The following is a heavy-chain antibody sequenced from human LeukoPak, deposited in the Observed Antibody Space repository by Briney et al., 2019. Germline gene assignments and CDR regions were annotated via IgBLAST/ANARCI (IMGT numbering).Heavy chain of an antibody. V-gene: IGHV4-39*01. J-gene: IGHJ3*02. CDR1: GGSISSSSYY. D-gene: IGHD1-26*01. Sequence: SETLSLTCTVSGGSISSSSYYWGWTRQPPGKGLEWIGSIYYSGSTYYNPSLKSRVTISVDTSKNQFSLKLSSVTAADTAVYYCARQFGIVGALTAFDIWGQGTMVTVSS. CDR2: IYYSGST. CDR3: ARQFGIVGALTAFDI.